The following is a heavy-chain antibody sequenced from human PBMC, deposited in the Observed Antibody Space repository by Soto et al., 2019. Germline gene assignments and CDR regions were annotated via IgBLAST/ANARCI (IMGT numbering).Heavy chain of an antibody. CDR1: GYTFTSYA. D-gene: IGHD3-3*01. CDR2: INAGNGNT. Sequence: GASVKVSCKASGYTFTSYAMHWVRQAPGQRLEWMGWINAGNGNTNYAQKLQGRVTMTTDTSTSTAYMELRSLRSDDTAVYYCARDNPYYDFWSGPVYGMDVWGQGTTVTVSS. J-gene: IGHJ6*02. CDR3: ARDNPYYDFWSGPVYGMDV. V-gene: IGHV1-3*01.